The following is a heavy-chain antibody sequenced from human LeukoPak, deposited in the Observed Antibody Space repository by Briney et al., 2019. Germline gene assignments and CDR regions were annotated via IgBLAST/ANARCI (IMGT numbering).Heavy chain of an antibody. Sequence: GGSLRLSCTGFGFTFHDSAVSWVRQAPGKGLECIGFIRSKVYGGTTEYAASVKGRFTISRDDSKSIAYLQMNSLKTEDTAVYYCTRDPYYFYSSGYYHVAFDICDQGTMVAVSS. J-gene: IGHJ3*02. D-gene: IGHD3-22*01. CDR3: TRDPYYFYSSGYYHVAFDI. CDR1: GFTFHDSA. CDR2: IRSKVYGGTT. V-gene: IGHV3-49*04.